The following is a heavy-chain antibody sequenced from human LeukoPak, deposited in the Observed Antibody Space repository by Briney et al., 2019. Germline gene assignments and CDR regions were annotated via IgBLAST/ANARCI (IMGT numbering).Heavy chain of an antibody. CDR1: GYSFTSYW. Sequence: PGESLKISCKGSGYSFTSYWIGWVRQMPGKGLEWMGIIYPGDSDTRHSPSFQGQVTISADKSISTAYLQWSSLKASDTAMYYCARFSLGNKGGDAFDIWGQGTMVTVSS. D-gene: IGHD1/OR15-1a*01. J-gene: IGHJ3*02. CDR3: ARFSLGNKGGDAFDI. V-gene: IGHV5-51*01. CDR2: IYPGDSDT.